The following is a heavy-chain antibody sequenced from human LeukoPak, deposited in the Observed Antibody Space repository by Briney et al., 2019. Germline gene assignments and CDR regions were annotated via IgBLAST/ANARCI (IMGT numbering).Heavy chain of an antibody. J-gene: IGHJ4*02. CDR2: INSDGSTT. CDR1: GFSLGTDW. CDR3: GGGGYLLDY. V-gene: IGHV3-74*01. D-gene: IGHD1-26*01. Sequence: GGSLRLSCAASGFSLGTDWMNWVRQAPGKGLVWVSRINSDGSTTTYADSVKGRFTISRDNAKNTLYLQMNSLRAEDTAVYYCGGGGYLLDYWGQGTLGTVSS.